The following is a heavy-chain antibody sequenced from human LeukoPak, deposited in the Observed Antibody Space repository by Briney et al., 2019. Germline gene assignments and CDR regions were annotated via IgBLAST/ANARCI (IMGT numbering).Heavy chain of an antibody. CDR1: GGSISSSSYY. D-gene: IGHD3-3*01. J-gene: IGHJ5*02. Sequence: SETLSLTCTVSGGSISSSSYYWGWIRQPPGKGLEWIGSIYYSGSTYYNASLKSRVTISVDASKNQFSLKLSSVTAADTAVYYCARRLNYDFWSGYYQGDNNWFDPWGQGTLVTVSS. V-gene: IGHV4-39*01. CDR3: ARRLNYDFWSGYYQGDNNWFDP. CDR2: IYYSGST.